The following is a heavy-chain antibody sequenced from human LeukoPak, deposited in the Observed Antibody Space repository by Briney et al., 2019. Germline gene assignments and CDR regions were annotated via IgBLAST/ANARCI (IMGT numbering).Heavy chain of an antibody. CDR1: GFTLSSSW. CDR2: TNADGSST. J-gene: IGHJ4*02. V-gene: IGHV3-74*01. Sequence: PGGSLRLSCAASGFTLSSSWMYWVRQAPGKGLMWVSRTNADGSSTDYADSVKGRFTISRDNAKNSLYLQMNSLRDEDTAVYYCARDFIRLSFDYWGQGTLVTVSS. CDR3: ARDFIRLSFDY. D-gene: IGHD3-16*01.